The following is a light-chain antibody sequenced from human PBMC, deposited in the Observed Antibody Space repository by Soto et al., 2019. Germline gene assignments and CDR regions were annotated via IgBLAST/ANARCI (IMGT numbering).Light chain of an antibody. CDR3: QQYYSYPLT. Sequence: IRMTQSASSFSASTGDSVTITCRASQGISSYLAWYQQKPGKAPTLLIYAASTLQSGVPSRFSGSGSGTDFTLTISCLQSEDFATYYCQQYYSYPLTFGGGTKVDIK. J-gene: IGKJ4*01. V-gene: IGKV1-8*01. CDR1: QGISSY. CDR2: AAS.